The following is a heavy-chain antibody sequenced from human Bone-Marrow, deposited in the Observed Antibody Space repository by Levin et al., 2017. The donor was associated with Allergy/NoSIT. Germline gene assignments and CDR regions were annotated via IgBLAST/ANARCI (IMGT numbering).Heavy chain of an antibody. CDR2: MNPKSGNT. V-gene: IGHV1-8*01. CDR1: GDTFSSYD. J-gene: IGHJ5*02. CDR3: ATGQGHLVGPP. D-gene: IGHD6-6*01. Sequence: ASVKVSCKASGDTFSSYDINWVRQASGQGLEWMGWMNPKSGNTVYAQKFQGRVTMTRNTSISPAYMDLSSLRSDDTAVYYCATGQGHLVGPPWGQGTLVTVSS.